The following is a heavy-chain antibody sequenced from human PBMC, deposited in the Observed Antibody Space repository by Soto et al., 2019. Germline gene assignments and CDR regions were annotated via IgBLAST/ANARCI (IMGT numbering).Heavy chain of an antibody. Sequence: SETLSLTCAVSGGSISSGGYSWSWIRQPPGKGLEWIGSIYYSGSTHYNPSLKSRVTMSVDTSTNQFSLKLNSVTAADTAVYYCTRREGGAAADRPLEYWGQRTLVTVSS. V-gene: IGHV4-30-2*03. CDR3: TRREGGAAADRPLEY. CDR1: GGSISSGGYS. J-gene: IGHJ4*02. CDR2: IYYSGST. D-gene: IGHD6-13*01.